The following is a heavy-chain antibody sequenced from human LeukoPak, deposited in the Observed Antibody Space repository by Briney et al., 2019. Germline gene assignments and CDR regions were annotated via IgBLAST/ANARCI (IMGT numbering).Heavy chain of an antibody. CDR2: IRQDGGER. D-gene: IGHD7-27*01. CDR1: GFTFSTYW. V-gene: IGHV3-7*05. CDR3: VRDCWGLPHGIDGFDI. Sequence: GGSLRLSCAASGFTFSTYWMSWVRQAPGKGLEWVANIRQDGGERKYLDSVKGRFTISRDNAKNSLYLQLTSLRVEETAVYCCVRDCWGLPHGIDGFDIWGPGTMVTVSS. J-gene: IGHJ3*02.